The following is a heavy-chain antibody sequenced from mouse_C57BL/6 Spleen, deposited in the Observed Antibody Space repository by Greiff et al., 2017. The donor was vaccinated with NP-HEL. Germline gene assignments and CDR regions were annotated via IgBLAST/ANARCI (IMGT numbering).Heavy chain of an antibody. J-gene: IGHJ4*01. CDR1: GYTFTSYD. CDR3: ARMRGRMDY. V-gene: IGHV1-85*01. Sequence: VKLMESGPELVKPGASVKLSCKASGYTFTSYDINWVQQRPGQGLEWIGWIYPRDGSTKYNEKFKGQATLTGDTSSSTAYMELHSLTSEDSAVYFCARMRGRMDYWGQGTSVTVSS. CDR2: IYPRDGST.